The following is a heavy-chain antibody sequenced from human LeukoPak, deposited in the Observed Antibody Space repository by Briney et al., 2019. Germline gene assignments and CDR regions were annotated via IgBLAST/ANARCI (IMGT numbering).Heavy chain of an antibody. D-gene: IGHD5-18*01. CDR3: ARDKAGYTEY. V-gene: IGHV4-59*01. Sequence: PSETLSLTCIVSGGSIGSYCWSWIRQPPGKGLEWIGYFYYTGSTNYNPSLKSRVTISVDTSKNQISLKLSSVTAADTAVYYCARDKAGYTEYWGQGTLVTVSS. J-gene: IGHJ4*02. CDR1: GGSIGSYC. CDR2: FYYTGST.